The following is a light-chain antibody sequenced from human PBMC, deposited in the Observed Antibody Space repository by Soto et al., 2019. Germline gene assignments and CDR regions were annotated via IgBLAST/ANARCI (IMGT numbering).Light chain of an antibody. Sequence: QLVLTQPASVSGSPGQSITISCTGTSSDVGGYNYVSWYQQHPGKAPKLLIYAVNDRPSGISDRFSGAKSDNTASLTISGLQAEDEADYYCSSYTSSGTYVVFGGGTKVTVL. CDR2: AVN. J-gene: IGLJ2*01. CDR3: SSYTSSGTYVV. V-gene: IGLV2-14*01. CDR1: SSDVGGYNY.